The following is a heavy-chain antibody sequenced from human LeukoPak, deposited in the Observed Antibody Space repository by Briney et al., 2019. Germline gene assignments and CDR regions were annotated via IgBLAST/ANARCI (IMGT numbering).Heavy chain of an antibody. J-gene: IGHJ3*02. Sequence: VASVKVSCKASGGTFSSYAISWVRQAPGQGLEWMGWISAYNGNTNYAQKLQGRVTMTTDTSTSTADMELRSLRSDDTAVYYCARAGYIGIYDGFDIWGQGTMVTVSS. CDR1: GGTFSSYA. CDR3: ARAGYIGIYDGFDI. V-gene: IGHV1-18*01. D-gene: IGHD1-26*01. CDR2: ISAYNGNT.